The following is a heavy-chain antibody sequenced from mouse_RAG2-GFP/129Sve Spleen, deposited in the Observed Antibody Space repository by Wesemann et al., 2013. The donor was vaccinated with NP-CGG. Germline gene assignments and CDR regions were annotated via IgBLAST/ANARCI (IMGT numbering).Heavy chain of an antibody. J-gene: IGHJ3*01. Sequence: EVQLQQSGAELVKPGASVKLSCTASGFNIKDTYMHWVKQRPEQGLEWIGRIDPANGNTKYDPKFQGKATITADTSSNTAYLQLSSLTSEDTAVYYCVRDGNYAWFAYWGQGTLVTVSA. CDR1: GFNIKDTY. CDR3: VRDGNYAWFAY. CDR2: IDPANGNT. V-gene: IGHV14-3*02. D-gene: IGHD2-1*01.